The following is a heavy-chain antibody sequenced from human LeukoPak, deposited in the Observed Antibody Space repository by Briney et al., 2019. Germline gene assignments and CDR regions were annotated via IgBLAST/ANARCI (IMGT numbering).Heavy chain of an antibody. D-gene: IGHD3-10*01. CDR1: GGSISSSSYY. CDR2: IYYSGST. J-gene: IGHJ3*02. V-gene: IGHV4-39*02. Sequence: SETLSLTCTVSGGSISSSSYYWGWIRQPPGKGLEWIGSIYYSGSTYYNPSLKSRVTISVDTSKNQFSLKLSSVTAADTAVYYCARDIGPSWEIVQGVNDAFDIWGQGTMVTVSS. CDR3: ARDIGPSWEIVQGVNDAFDI.